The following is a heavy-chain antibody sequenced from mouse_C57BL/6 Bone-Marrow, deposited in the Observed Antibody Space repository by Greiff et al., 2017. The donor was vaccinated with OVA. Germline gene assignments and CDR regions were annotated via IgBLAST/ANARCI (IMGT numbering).Heavy chain of an antibody. CDR3: ARLRRRAWYAMDY. J-gene: IGHJ4*01. CDR1: GYTFTSYW. Sequence: QVQLQQPGAELVKPGALVKMSCKASGYTFTSYWITWVKQRPGQGLEWIGDIYPGSGSTNYNEKFKSKATLTVDTSSSTAYMQLSSLTSEDSAVYYCARLRRRAWYAMDYWGQGTSVTVSS. V-gene: IGHV1-55*01. CDR2: IYPGSGST. D-gene: IGHD2-12*01.